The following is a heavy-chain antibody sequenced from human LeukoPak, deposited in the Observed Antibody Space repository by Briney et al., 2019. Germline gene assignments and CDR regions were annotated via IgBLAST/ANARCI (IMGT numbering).Heavy chain of an antibody. J-gene: IGHJ4*02. CDR3: TSSGSSTYYFAY. CDR2: IRSNGDSYAT. V-gene: IGHV3-73*01. D-gene: IGHD1-26*01. Sequence: GGTLRLSCAVSGFTLSGSTMHWVRQASGKGLEWVGRIRSNGDSYATAYAASVKGRFTISRDDSNNTAYLQMNSLKTEDTAVYYCTSSGSSTYYFAYWGQGTLVTDFS. CDR1: GFTLSGST.